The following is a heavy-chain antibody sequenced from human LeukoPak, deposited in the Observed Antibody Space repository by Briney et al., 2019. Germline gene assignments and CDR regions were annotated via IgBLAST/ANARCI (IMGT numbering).Heavy chain of an antibody. CDR2: ISYDGSNK. CDR3: AKDWGTYYYDSSGAFIDY. Sequence: TGGSLRLSCAASGFTFSSYGMHWVRQAPGKGLEWVAVISYDGSNKYYADSVKGRFTISRDNSKNTLYLQMNSLRAEDTAVYYCAKDWGTYYYDSSGAFIDYWGQGTLVTVSS. CDR1: GFTFSSYG. V-gene: IGHV3-30*18. J-gene: IGHJ4*02. D-gene: IGHD3-22*01.